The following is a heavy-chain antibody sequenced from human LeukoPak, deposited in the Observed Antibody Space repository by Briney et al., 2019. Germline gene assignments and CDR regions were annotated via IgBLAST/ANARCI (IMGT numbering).Heavy chain of an antibody. V-gene: IGHV3-23*01. J-gene: IGHJ4*02. Sequence: GSLRLSCAASGFTFNNYAMSWVRQAPGKGLEWVSGISGSGGSTYYADSVKGRFTISRDNSKNTLYLQMNSLRAEDTAVYYCAKDIAADFDYWGQGTLVTVSS. CDR2: ISGSGGST. CDR3: AKDIAADFDY. D-gene: IGHD6-13*01. CDR1: GFTFNNYA.